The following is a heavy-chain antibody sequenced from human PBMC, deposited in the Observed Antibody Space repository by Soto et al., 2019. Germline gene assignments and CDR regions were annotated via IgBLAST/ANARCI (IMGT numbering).Heavy chain of an antibody. Sequence: EVQLLESGGGLVQPGGSLRPSCATSGFTFGSYDMSWVRQAPGKGLEWVSTFSGSGGSTYYADSVKGRFTISRDNSKNTVYLQMNSLRAEDTAVYYCAKDRRGGYCSGGRCYSPDYWGQGTLVTVSS. CDR3: AKDRRGGYCSGGRCYSPDY. CDR2: FSGSGGST. J-gene: IGHJ4*02. V-gene: IGHV3-23*01. D-gene: IGHD2-15*01. CDR1: GFTFGSYD.